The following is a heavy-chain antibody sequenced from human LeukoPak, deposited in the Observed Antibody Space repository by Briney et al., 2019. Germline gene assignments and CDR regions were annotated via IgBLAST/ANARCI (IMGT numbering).Heavy chain of an antibody. CDR2: IVQSGRT. D-gene: IGHD2-8*01. V-gene: IGHV4-34*12. J-gene: IGHJ4*02. CDR3: ARGSVLMGYASFDY. CDR1: GGSFSDYY. Sequence: KPSETLSLTCTVYGGSFSDYYWTWIRQSPGKGLEWIGEIVQSGRTNYSPSLESRLTLSVDTSKNQFSLKLSSVTAADTAVYYCARGSVLMGYASFDYWGQGALVTVSP.